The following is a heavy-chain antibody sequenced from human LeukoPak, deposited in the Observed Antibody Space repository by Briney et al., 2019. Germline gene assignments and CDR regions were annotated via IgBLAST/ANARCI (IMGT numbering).Heavy chain of an antibody. CDR3: ARGPYNWNNDYYYYMDV. CDR2: MNPNSVNT. V-gene: IGHV1-8*03. Sequence: GASVKVSCKASGYTFTSYDINWGRQATGQGLEWMGWMNPNSVNTGYAQKFQGRVTITRNTSISTAYMELSSLRSEDTAVYYCARGPYNWNNDYYYYMDVWGKGTTVTVSS. D-gene: IGHD1/OR15-1a*01. CDR1: GYTFTSYD. J-gene: IGHJ6*03.